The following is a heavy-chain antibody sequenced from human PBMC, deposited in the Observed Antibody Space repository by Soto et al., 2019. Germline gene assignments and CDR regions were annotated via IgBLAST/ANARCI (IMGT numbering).Heavy chain of an antibody. CDR3: ARGLYYYDSSGYSPDY. V-gene: IGHV4-38-2*01. D-gene: IGHD3-22*01. J-gene: IGHJ4*02. Sequence: PSETLSLTCAVSGFSISTGYYWGCIRQPPGKGLEWIATIYHSGTTYSNPSLESRVTISVDTSKNQFSLKLSSVTAADTAVYYCARGLYYYDSSGYSPDYWGLGTLVTVYS. CDR2: IYHSGTT. CDR1: GFSISTGYY.